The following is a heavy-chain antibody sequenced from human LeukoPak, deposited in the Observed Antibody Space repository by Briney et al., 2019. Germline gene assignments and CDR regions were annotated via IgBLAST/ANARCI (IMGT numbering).Heavy chain of an antibody. CDR1: GFTFSSYS. CDR3: ARHDWFDP. V-gene: IGHV3-66*04. J-gene: IGHJ5*02. Sequence: GGSLRLSCAASGFTFSSYSMNWVRQAPGKGLEWVSVIYSGGSTYYADSVKGRFTISRDNSKNTLYLQMNSLRAEDTAVYYCARHDWFDPWGQGTLVTVSS. CDR2: IYSGGST.